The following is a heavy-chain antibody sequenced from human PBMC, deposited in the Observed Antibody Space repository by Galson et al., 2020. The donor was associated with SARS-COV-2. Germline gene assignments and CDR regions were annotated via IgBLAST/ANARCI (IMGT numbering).Heavy chain of an antibody. J-gene: IGHJ4*02. CDR2: ISYNGNT. CDR3: ARGFCSGDCYWDY. Sequence: SETLSLTCNVYGGSVSIGGYYWSWIRQHPEKGLEWIGYISYNGNTHYNPSLKSRLIISEDTSKNHFSLNLNSVNAADTAVYYCARGFCSGDCYWDYWGQGTLVTVSS. V-gene: IGHV4-31*03. D-gene: IGHD2-21*02. CDR1: GGSVSIGGYY.